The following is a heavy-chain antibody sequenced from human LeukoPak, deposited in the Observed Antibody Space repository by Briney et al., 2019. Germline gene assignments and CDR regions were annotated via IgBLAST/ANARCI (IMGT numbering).Heavy chain of an antibody. J-gene: IGHJ6*02. Sequence: SETLSLTCAVSGGSISSGGYSWSWIRQPPGKGLEWIGYIYHSGSTYYNPSLKSRVTISVDRSKNQFSLKLSSVTAADTAVYHCARDNWNYGSSMDVWGQGTTVTVSS. D-gene: IGHD1-7*01. V-gene: IGHV4-30-2*01. CDR3: ARDNWNYGSSMDV. CDR1: GGSISSGGYS. CDR2: IYHSGST.